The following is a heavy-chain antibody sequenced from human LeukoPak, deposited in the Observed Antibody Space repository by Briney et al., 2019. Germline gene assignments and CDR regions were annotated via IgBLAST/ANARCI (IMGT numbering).Heavy chain of an antibody. V-gene: IGHV3-23*01. J-gene: IGHJ4*02. CDR1: GFTFTTYA. CDR3: ARRYYYDSSGYSLTSPFDY. Sequence: QPGGSLRLSCAASGFTFTTYAMSWVRQAPGKGLEWVSTISGNTRSTYYADSVKGRFTISRDNSKNTLYLQMNSLRAEDTAVYYCARRYYYDSSGYSLTSPFDYWGQGTLVTVSS. CDR2: ISGNTRST. D-gene: IGHD3-22*01.